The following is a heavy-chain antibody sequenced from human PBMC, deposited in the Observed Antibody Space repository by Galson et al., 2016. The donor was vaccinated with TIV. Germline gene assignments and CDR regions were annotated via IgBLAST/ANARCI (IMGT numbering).Heavy chain of an antibody. J-gene: IGHJ5*02. CDR3: ARGQSDSRGVDP. CDR2: INPSSGGT. V-gene: IGHV1-2*04. Sequence: SVKVSCKASGYSFTDYYIHWVRQAPGQGLEWMGWINPSSGGTFYAQRIQDWVTMTRDTSISTTYMDLSRLRPNDTAVYYCARGQSDSRGVDPWGQGTLVTVSS. CDR1: GYSFTDYY. D-gene: IGHD2-21*02.